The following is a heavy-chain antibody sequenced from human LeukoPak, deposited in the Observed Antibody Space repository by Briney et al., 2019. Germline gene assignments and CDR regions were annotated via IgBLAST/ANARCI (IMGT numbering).Heavy chain of an antibody. V-gene: IGHV3-48*04. CDR2: CSRSSRTI. CDR3: ARRRDYFDY. J-gene: IGHJ4*02. Sequence: PGGSLRLSCAASGFTFSAYNMYWVRQAPAKGLQWISYCSRSSRTIYYADSVKGRFTISRDNAKNSLYLQMNSLRAEDTAVYYCARRRDYFDYWGQGTLVTVSS. CDR1: GFTFSAYN.